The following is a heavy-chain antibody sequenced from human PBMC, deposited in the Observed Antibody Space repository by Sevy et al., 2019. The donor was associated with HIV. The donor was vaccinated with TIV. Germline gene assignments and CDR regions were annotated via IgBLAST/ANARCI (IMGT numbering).Heavy chain of an antibody. CDR1: GFTFNMYW. CDR3: ARHCSGGSCYSLLPHYYYGMDV. D-gene: IGHD2-15*01. V-gene: IGHV3-7*01. J-gene: IGHJ6*02. Sequence: GGSLRLSCAASGFTFNMYWMTWVRQAPGKGLEWVANIKEDGSERNYLDSVKGRFTISRDNAKGSLYLQINSLRAEDTAVYYCARHCSGGSCYSLLPHYYYGMDVWGQGTTVTVSS. CDR2: IKEDGSER.